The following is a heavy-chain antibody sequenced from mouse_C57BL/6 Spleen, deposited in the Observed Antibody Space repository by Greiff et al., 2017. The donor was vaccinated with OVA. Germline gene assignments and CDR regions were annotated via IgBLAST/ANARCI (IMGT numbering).Heavy chain of an antibody. V-gene: IGHV5-4*01. CDR1: GFTFSSYA. CDR2: ISDGGSYT. CDR3: AYGSSYWFAY. D-gene: IGHD1-1*01. J-gene: IGHJ3*01. Sequence: EVQLQESGGGLVKPGGSLKLSCAASGFTFSSYAMPWVRQPPEKRLEWIATISDGGSYTYYPANVKGRFTISRDNAKNNLYMLMTHVKSEDSAMYYCAYGSSYWFAYWGQGTLVTVSA.